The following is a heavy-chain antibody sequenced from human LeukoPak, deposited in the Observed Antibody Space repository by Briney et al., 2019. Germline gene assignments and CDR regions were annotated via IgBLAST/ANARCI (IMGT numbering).Heavy chain of an antibody. CDR2: INPSGGS. CDR1: EYTFSIYN. J-gene: IGHJ4*02. Sequence: GASVKVSCKASEYTFSIYNMHWVRQAPGQGLEWMGIINPSGGSAQKFQGRVTMTRDTSTSTVYMELSSLRSEDTAVYFCAREGVAGTGLDYWGQGTLVTVSS. D-gene: IGHD6-13*01. V-gene: IGHV1-46*01. CDR3: AREGVAGTGLDY.